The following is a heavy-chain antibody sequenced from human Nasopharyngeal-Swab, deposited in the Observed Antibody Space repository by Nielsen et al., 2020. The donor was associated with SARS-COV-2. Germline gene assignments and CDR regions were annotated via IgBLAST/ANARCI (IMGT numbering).Heavy chain of an antibody. CDR1: GGTFISYA. J-gene: IGHJ4*02. D-gene: IGHD5-24*01. CDR2: IIPIFGTA. V-gene: IGHV1-69*13. Sequence: SVKVSCKASGGTFISYAISWVRQAPGQGLEWMGGIIPIFGTANYAQKFQGRVTITADESTSTAYMELSSLRSEDTAVYYCARYVGGYNSGYFDYWGQGTLVTVSS. CDR3: ARYVGGYNSGYFDY.